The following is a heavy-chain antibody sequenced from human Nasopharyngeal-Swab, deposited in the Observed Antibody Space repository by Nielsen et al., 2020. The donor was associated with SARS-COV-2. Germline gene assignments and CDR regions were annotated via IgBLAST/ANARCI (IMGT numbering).Heavy chain of an antibody. CDR2: VSSNGAST. Sequence: GGSLRLSCAASGFTFSTYAMSWVRQAPGKGLEWVSLVSSNGASTYYADSVKGRFTISRDNSKNTLYLQMNSLRAEDTAVYYCARDYDSSGFDYWGQGTLVTVSS. J-gene: IGHJ4*02. CDR1: GFTFSTYA. CDR3: ARDYDSSGFDY. D-gene: IGHD3-22*01. V-gene: IGHV3-23*01.